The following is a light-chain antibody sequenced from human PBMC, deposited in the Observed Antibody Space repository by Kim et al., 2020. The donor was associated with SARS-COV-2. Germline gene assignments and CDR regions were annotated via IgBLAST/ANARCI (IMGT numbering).Light chain of an antibody. J-gene: IGKJ4*01. V-gene: IGKV3-11*01. CDR3: QQRSDWPLT. CDR1: QSVGYF. CDR2: DSF. Sequence: SLSPGARATLSCRASQSVGYFLAWYQQKPGRAPRLVIYDSFNRAPGIPARFSGSGSGTDFTLTISSLESEDFAVYYCQQRSDWPLTFGGGTKVEI.